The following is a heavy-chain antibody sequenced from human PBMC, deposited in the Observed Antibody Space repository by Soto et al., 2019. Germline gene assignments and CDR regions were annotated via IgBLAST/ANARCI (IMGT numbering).Heavy chain of an antibody. CDR1: GFTFTDHA. V-gene: IGHV3-23*01. D-gene: IGHD6-19*01. CDR2: TSNNGDRT. J-gene: IGHJ4*02. CDR3: ARPPLYSNGGYFDS. Sequence: GGSLRLSCAVSGFTFTDHAMTWVRQAPGKWLEWVSTTSNNGDRTFYADSVKGRFTVSTDRTNNTLYLQMNSLRADDTAVYFCARPPLYSNGGYFDSWGQGXLVTVSS.